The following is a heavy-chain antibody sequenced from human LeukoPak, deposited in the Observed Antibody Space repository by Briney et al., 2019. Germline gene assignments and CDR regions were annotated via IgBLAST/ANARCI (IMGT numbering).Heavy chain of an antibody. Sequence: SETLSLTCTVSDGSISSSSYYWGWIRQPPGKGLEWIGSIYYSGNTYYNPSLKSRVTISVDTSKNQFSLKLSSVTAADTAVYYCARGIAARPDFGYWGQGTLVTVSS. D-gene: IGHD6-6*01. CDR2: IYYSGNT. CDR1: DGSISSSSYY. J-gene: IGHJ4*02. CDR3: ARGIAARPDFGY. V-gene: IGHV4-39*07.